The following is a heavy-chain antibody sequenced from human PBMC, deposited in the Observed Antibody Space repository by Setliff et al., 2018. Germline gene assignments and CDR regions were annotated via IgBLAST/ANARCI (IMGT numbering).Heavy chain of an antibody. D-gene: IGHD6-13*01. CDR2: INNYSFKT. Sequence: ASVKVSCKASGYTFNNYGITWVRQAPGQGLEWMGWINNYSFKTTYPQKFLDRVTMTTDTSATTAYMEMGNLTSDDTAVCYCARAGSAAAGRKGIFEYWGQGSLVTVSS. V-gene: IGHV1-18*01. J-gene: IGHJ4*02. CDR1: GYTFNNYG. CDR3: ARAGSAAAGRKGIFEY.